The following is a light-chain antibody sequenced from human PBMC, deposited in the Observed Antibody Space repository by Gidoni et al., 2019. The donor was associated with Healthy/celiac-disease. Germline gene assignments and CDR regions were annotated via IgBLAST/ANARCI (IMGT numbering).Light chain of an antibody. CDR2: AAS. J-gene: IGKJ1*01. CDR1: QVISSY. CDR3: QQLNSYLWT. Sequence: DIQLTQSPSFLSASVGDRVTITCRASQVISSYLAWHQQKPGKAPKLLIYAASTLQSGVPSRISGSGSGTEFTLTISILQPEDFATYYCQQLNSYLWTFGQGTKVEIK. V-gene: IGKV1-9*01.